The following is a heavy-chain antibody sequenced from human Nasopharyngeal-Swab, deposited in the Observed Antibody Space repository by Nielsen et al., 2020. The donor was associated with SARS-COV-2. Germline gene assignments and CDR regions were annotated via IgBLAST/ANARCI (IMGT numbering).Heavy chain of an antibody. CDR2: TRNKANSYTT. CDR3: ARASRTTVTTNDAFDI. D-gene: IGHD4-11*01. CDR1: GFTFSDHY. J-gene: IGHJ3*02. Sequence: GESLKISCAASGFTFSDHYMDWVRQAPGKGLEWVGRTRNKANSYTTEYAAYVKGRFTISRDNSKNSLYLQMNSLKTEDTAVYYCARASRTTVTTNDAFDIWGQGTMVTVSS. V-gene: IGHV3-72*01.